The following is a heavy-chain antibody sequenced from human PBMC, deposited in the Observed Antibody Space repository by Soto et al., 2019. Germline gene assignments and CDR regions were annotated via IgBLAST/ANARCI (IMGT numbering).Heavy chain of an antibody. D-gene: IGHD3-9*01. CDR2: IRGDGGQT. J-gene: IGHJ4*02. CDR3: ARDVGLDSDDFFAY. CDR1: GFTFTSYG. V-gene: IGHV3-23*01. Sequence: LRLSCTASGFTFTSYGMGWVCQAPGKGLQWVSTIRGDGGQTHYTDSVKGRFSISRDNSKNTVYLQMDSLRAEDTAMYFCARDVGLDSDDFFAYWGQGTQVTVSS.